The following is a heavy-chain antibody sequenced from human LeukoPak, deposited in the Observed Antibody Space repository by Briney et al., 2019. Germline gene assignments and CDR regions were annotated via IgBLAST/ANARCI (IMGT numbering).Heavy chain of an antibody. J-gene: IGHJ4*02. V-gene: IGHV5-51*01. D-gene: IGHD5-18*01. CDR2: IYPGDSDT. CDR3: AINVDTAMVTGMF. Sequence: PGESLKISCKGSGYSFTSYWIGWVRQMPGKGLEWIGIIYPGDSDTKYSPSFQGQVTISAGKSISTAYLQWSSLKASDTAMYYCAINVDTAMVTGMFWGQGTLVTVSS. CDR1: GYSFTSYW.